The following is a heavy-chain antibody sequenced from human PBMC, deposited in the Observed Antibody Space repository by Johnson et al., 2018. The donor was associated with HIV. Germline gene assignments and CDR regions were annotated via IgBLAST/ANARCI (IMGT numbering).Heavy chain of an antibody. Sequence: EKLVESGGGLVQPGGSLRLSCAASGFTFSSSWMHWVCQAPEKGLEWVADIKCDGSEKYYVDSVKGRLTISRDNAKNSLYLQVNSLRAEDTAVYYCARDGRDLVTRGAFDIWGQGTVVTVSS. CDR2: IKCDGSEK. D-gene: IGHD5-18*01. V-gene: IGHV3-52*01. CDR3: ARDGRDLVTRGAFDI. CDR1: GFTFSSSW. J-gene: IGHJ3*02.